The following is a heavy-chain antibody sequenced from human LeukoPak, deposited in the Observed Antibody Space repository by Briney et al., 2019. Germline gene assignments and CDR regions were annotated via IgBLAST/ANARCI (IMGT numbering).Heavy chain of an antibody. CDR3: AKFNGHPTTNYYMDV. V-gene: IGHV3-23*01. CDR1: GFTFSSFA. CDR2: IIDTGGAT. Sequence: GGSLRLSCAASGFTFSSFAMTWVRQAQGKGLEWVSGIIDTGGATYYADSVKGRFTISRDNSKNTLFLQMNSLRAEDTAVYYCAKFNGHPTTNYYMDVWGEGTTVTVSS. J-gene: IGHJ6*04. D-gene: IGHD3-10*01.